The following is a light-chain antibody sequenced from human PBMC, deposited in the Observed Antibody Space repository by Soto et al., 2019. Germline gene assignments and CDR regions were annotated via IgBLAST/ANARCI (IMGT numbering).Light chain of an antibody. CDR3: QSYDSSLSGFYV. V-gene: IGLV1-40*01. Sequence: QSALTQPPSVSGAPGQRVTISCTGSNSNIVAGYDVHWYQQLPGRAPKLLIYANNNRPSGVPDRFSGSRSGTSASLAITGLHAEDEADYSCQSYDSSLSGFYVFGTGTKLTVL. CDR2: ANN. CDR1: NSNIVAGYD. J-gene: IGLJ1*01.